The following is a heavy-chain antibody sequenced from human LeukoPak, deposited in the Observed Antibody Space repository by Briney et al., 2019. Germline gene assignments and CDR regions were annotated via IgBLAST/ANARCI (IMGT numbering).Heavy chain of an antibody. CDR2: ISYDGSNK. D-gene: IGHD3-16*01. V-gene: IGHV3-30-3*01. J-gene: IGHJ3*02. Sequence: PGRSLRLSCAASGFTFSSYAMHWVRQAPGKGLEWVAVISYDGSNKYYADSVKGRFTISRDNSKNTLYLQMNSLRAEDTAVCYCARGGEERDAFDIWGQGTMVTVSS. CDR3: ARGGEERDAFDI. CDR1: GFTFSSYA.